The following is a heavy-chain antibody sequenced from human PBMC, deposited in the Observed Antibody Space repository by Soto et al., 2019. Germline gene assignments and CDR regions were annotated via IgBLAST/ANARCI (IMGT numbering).Heavy chain of an antibody. CDR1: GFTFSDYS. J-gene: IGHJ3*01. CDR2: ISSSRTYI. Sequence: EVQLVESGGGLVKPGGSLRLSCAASGFTFSDYSMNWVRQAPGKGLEWVASISSSRTYIYYADSVKGRFTISRDNARNSLDLQMNSLRAEDTAVYYCARDSRVDSNFAFDLWGQGTIVTVSS. D-gene: IGHD3-9*01. V-gene: IGHV3-21*01. CDR3: ARDSRVDSNFAFDL.